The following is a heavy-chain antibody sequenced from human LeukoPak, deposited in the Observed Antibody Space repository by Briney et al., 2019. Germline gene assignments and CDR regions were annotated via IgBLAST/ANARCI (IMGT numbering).Heavy chain of an antibody. J-gene: IGHJ4*02. Sequence: SETLSLTCTVSGGSISSSGYYWGWLRQPPGKGLEWIGSIYYSGSTYYNPSLKSRVTISVDTSKNQFSLKLSSVTVADTAVYYCARERRIAVAGPTLDYWGQGTLVTVSS. CDR3: ARERRIAVAGPTLDY. CDR1: GGSISSSGYY. V-gene: IGHV4-39*02. CDR2: IYYSGST. D-gene: IGHD6-19*01.